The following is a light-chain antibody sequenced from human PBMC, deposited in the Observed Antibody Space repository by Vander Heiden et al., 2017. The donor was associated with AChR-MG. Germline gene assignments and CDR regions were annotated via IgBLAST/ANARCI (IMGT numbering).Light chain of an antibody. CDR3: QAWDSNTVV. Sequence: SYDLRQPPSVSVSPGQTATITCSGDKLGDREAHWYQQRPGQSPLLIIYQHTKRPSGISERFSGSNSGNTATLTISGTQPMDEADYYCQAWDSNTVVFGGGTKLTVL. CDR1: KLGDRE. J-gene: IGLJ2*01. CDR2: QHT. V-gene: IGLV3-1*01.